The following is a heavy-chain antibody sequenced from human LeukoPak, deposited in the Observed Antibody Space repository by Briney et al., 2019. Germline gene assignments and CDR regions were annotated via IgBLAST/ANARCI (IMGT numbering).Heavy chain of an antibody. J-gene: IGHJ4*02. CDR2: INSDGTST. CDR1: GFTFTSYW. CDR3: VRGAPFDY. Sequence: GGSLRLSCAASGFTFTSYWMHWVRRAPGKGLVWVSRINSDGTSTAYADSVKGRFTISRDNAQNMLFLQMNTLRVDHTAVYYCVRGAPFDYWGQGTLVTVPS. V-gene: IGHV3-74*01. D-gene: IGHD1-26*01.